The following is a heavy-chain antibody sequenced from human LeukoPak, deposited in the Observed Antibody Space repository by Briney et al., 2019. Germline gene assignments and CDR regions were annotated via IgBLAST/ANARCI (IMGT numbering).Heavy chain of an antibody. D-gene: IGHD3-10*01. CDR2: INPNSGST. Sequence: GASVKVSCKASGYIFTSYYMHWVRQAPGQGLEWMGTINPNSGSTAYAQNFQGRVTMTRDTSTSTVYLELSGLRSEDTAVYYCARGGSGNYRTDYWGQGTLVTVSS. CDR1: GYIFTSYY. V-gene: IGHV1-46*01. CDR3: ARGGSGNYRTDY. J-gene: IGHJ4*02.